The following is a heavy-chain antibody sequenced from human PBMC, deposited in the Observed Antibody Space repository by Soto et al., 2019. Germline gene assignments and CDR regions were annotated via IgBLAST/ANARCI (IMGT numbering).Heavy chain of an antibody. CDR3: AKDPVDTAMVRPQYFDY. D-gene: IGHD5-18*01. CDR2: ISGSGGST. CDR1: GFTFSSYA. V-gene: IGHV3-23*01. J-gene: IGHJ4*02. Sequence: EVQLLESGGGLVQPGGSLRLSCAASGFTFSSYAMSWVRQAPGKGLEWVSAISGSGGSTYYADSVKGRFTISRDNSKNTLYLQMNSLRAEDTAVYYCAKDPVDTAMVRPQYFDYWGQGTLVTVSS.